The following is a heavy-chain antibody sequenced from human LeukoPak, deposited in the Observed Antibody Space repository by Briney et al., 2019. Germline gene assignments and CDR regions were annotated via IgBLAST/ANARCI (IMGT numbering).Heavy chain of an antibody. Sequence: GGSLRPSCAASGFTVSSNYMSWVRQAPGKGLEWVSIIYSGGSTNYADSVKGRFTISRDNSKNTLYLQMNNLRAEDTAVYYCATGSDSSGYTAFDIWGQGTMVTVSS. D-gene: IGHD3-22*01. V-gene: IGHV3-53*01. CDR3: ATGSDSSGYTAFDI. J-gene: IGHJ3*02. CDR1: GFTVSSNY. CDR2: IYSGGST.